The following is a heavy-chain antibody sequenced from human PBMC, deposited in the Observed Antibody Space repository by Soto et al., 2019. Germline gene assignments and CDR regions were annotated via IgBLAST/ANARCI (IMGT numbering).Heavy chain of an antibody. Sequence: EVQLLESGGGLVQPGGSLRLSCAASGFTFSSFAMKWVRQAPGKGLEWVSVIGSGGDDIHYADSVKGRFTISRDNSKNTVNLQMNSLRPEDTAVYYRATYGQHLMDSWGQGTLVTVSS. J-gene: IGHJ4*02. CDR3: ATYGQHLMDS. CDR2: IGSGGDDI. D-gene: IGHD4-17*01. CDR1: GFTFSSFA. V-gene: IGHV3-23*01.